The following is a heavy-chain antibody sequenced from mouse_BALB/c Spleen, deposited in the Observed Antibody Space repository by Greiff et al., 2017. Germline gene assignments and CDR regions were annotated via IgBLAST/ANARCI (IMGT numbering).Heavy chain of an antibody. Sequence: EVMLVESGGGLVKPGGSLKLSCAASGFTFSDYYMYWVRQTPEKRLEWVATISDGGSYTYYPDSVKGRFTISRDNAKNNLYLQMSSLKSEDTAMYYCARTDGIYWYFDVWGEGTTVTVSS. V-gene: IGHV5-4*02. CDR3: ARTDGIYWYFDV. CDR2: ISDGGSYT. CDR1: GFTFSDYY. D-gene: IGHD2-1*01. J-gene: IGHJ1*01.